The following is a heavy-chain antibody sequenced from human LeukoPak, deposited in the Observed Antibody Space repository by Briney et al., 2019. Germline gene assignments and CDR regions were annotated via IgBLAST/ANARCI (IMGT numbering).Heavy chain of an antibody. CDR2: ISVYNGNT. CDR3: ARDYQRRFYLYYFDY. Sequence: GASVKVSCKASGYTFTSYGISWVRQAPGQGLEWMGWISVYNGNTNYAQELQGRVTMTTDTSASTAYMELSSLRSDDTAVYYCARDYQRRFYLYYFDYWGQGTLVTVSS. J-gene: IGHJ4*02. D-gene: IGHD2-2*01. V-gene: IGHV1-18*01. CDR1: GYTFTSYG.